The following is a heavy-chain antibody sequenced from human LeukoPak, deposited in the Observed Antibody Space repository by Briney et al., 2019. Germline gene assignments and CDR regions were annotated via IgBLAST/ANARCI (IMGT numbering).Heavy chain of an antibody. V-gene: IGHV3-74*01. CDR1: GFIFSDYW. D-gene: IGHD3-10*01. J-gene: IGHJ4*02. CDR3: ARGLGGTGDH. Sequence: GGSLRLSCAASGFIFSDYWMHWVRQAPGKGLVWVSRLNSDGSSTIYADSVKGRFTISRDNAKNTLYLRMNSLRAEDTAVYYCARGLGGTGDHWGQGTLVTVSS. CDR2: LNSDGSST.